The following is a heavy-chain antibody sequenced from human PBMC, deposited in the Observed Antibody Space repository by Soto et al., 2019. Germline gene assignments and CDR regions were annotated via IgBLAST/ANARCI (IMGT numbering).Heavy chain of an antibody. Sequence: VQLVESGGGLVQPGGSLRLSCAASGFTFTTYSMNWVRQAPGKGLAWVSYISSSSSTTYYSDSVKGRFTISRDNAKSSLYLQVKSLRDEDTAVYYCARDAGSWGYWGQGTLVTVSS. V-gene: IGHV3-48*02. CDR2: ISSSSSTT. J-gene: IGHJ4*02. CDR3: ARDAGSWGY. D-gene: IGHD3-10*01. CDR1: GFTFTTYS.